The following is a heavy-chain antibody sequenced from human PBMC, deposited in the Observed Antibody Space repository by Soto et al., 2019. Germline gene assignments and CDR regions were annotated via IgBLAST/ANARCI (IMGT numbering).Heavy chain of an antibody. D-gene: IGHD3-9*01. Sequence: GASVKVSCKASGYTFTSYGISWVRQAPGQGLEWMGWISAYNGNTNYAQKLQGRVTMTTDTSTSTAYMELRSLRSDDTAVYYCARQLRYFDWFLPGFDDWGQGTLVTVSS. J-gene: IGHJ4*02. CDR2: ISAYNGNT. V-gene: IGHV1-18*01. CDR3: ARQLRYFDWFLPGFDD. CDR1: GYTFTSYG.